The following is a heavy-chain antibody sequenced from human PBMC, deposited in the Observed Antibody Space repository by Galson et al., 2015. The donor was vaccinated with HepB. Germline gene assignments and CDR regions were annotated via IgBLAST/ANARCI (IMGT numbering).Heavy chain of an antibody. J-gene: IGHJ4*02. D-gene: IGHD3-10*01. V-gene: IGHV3-30*04. CDR2: ISYDGSNK. Sequence: SLRLSCAASGFTFSSYAMHWVRQAPGKGLEWVAVISYDGSNKYYADSVKGRFTISRDNSKNTLYLQMNSLRAEDTAVYYCARDFYYYGSGNYWVQLDYWGQGTLVTVSS. CDR3: ARDFYYYGSGNYWVQLDY. CDR1: GFTFSSYA.